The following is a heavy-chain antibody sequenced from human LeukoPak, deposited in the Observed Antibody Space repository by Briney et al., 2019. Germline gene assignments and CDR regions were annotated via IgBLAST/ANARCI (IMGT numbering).Heavy chain of an antibody. CDR2: ISAYNGNT. J-gene: IGHJ4*02. Sequence: ASVKVSCKASGYTFSTYGISWVRQAPGQGLEWMGWISAYNGNTNYAQKLQGRVTMTTDTSTSTAYMELRSLRSDDTAVYYCARDDCSGGGCYSGDYWGQGTLVTVSS. CDR3: ARDDCSGGGCYSGDY. CDR1: GYTFSTYG. V-gene: IGHV1-18*01. D-gene: IGHD2-15*01.